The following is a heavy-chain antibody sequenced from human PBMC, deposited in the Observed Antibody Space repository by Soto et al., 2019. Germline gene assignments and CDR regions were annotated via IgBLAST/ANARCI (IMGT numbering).Heavy chain of an antibody. V-gene: IGHV4-59*01. CDR1: GGSISSYY. CDR3: ARALLGDDFWSGYSRRYYYCGMDV. J-gene: IGHJ6*02. Sequence: SETLSLTCTVSGGSISSYYWSWIRQPPGKGLEWIGYIYYSGSTNYNPSLKSRVTISVDTSKNQFSLKLSSVTAADTAVYYCARALLGDDFWSGYSRRYYYCGMDVWGQGTTVTVS. CDR2: IYYSGST. D-gene: IGHD3-3*01.